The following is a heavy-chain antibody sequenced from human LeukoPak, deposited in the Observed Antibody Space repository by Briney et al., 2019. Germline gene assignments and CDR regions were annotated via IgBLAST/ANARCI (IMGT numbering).Heavy chain of an antibody. CDR1: GGSISSTSYY. J-gene: IGHJ6*03. CDR3: ARDWGVSARPGYMDV. CDR2: ISYSGTT. V-gene: IGHV4-39*07. Sequence: PSETLSLTCTVSGGSISSTSYYWGWIRQPPGKGLEWIGSISYSGTTYYNPSLKSRVTISVDTSKNQFSLKLNSVTAADTAVYYCARDWGVSARPGYMDVWGKGTTVTVSS. D-gene: IGHD6-6*01.